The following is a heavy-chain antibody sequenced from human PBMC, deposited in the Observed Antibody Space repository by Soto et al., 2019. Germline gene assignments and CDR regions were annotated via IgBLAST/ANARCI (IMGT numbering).Heavy chain of an antibody. CDR2: IYYSGST. CDR1: VGSISGNS. V-gene: IGHV4-59*13. D-gene: IGHD6-13*01. Sequence: SETPSPTWTVSVGSISGNSWSWIRQPPGKGLEWNGYIYYSGSTNYNPSLKSRVTISVDTSKNQFSLKLSSVTAADTAVYYCARGGLAAAGYYYMDVWGKGTTVTVSS. J-gene: IGHJ6*03. CDR3: ARGGLAAAGYYYMDV.